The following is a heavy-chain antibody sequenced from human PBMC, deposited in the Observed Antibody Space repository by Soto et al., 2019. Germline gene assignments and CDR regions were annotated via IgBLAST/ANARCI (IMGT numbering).Heavy chain of an antibody. CDR3: ARAIRRGGGFDY. J-gene: IGHJ4*02. CDR2: IYHRGTT. CDR1: GGSISSYY. Sequence: QVQLQESGPGLVKPSETLSLTCTVSGGSISSYYWSWIRQPPGKGLEWIGYIYHRGTTNYSPSLKRRVTISADMSTSQFSLKLSSVTAADTAVYYCARAIRRGGGFDYWGQGTLVTVSS. V-gene: IGHV4-59*01. D-gene: IGHD3-10*01.